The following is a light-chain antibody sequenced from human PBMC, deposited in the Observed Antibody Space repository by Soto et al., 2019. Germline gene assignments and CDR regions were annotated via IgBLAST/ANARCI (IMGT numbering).Light chain of an antibody. CDR3: HQYNNWPYT. Sequence: EIVMTQSPVALSVSPEERAALSCRANHSVGRNFAWYQQRPGQAPRVLIYGTSTRATGVPARFSGSGSGTDFTLTISSLQSEDFAVYYCHQYNNWPYTFGQGTRLEIK. V-gene: IGKV3-15*01. CDR2: GTS. J-gene: IGKJ2*01. CDR1: HSVGRN.